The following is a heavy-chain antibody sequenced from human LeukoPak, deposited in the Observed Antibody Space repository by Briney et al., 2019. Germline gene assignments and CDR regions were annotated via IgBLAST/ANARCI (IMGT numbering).Heavy chain of an antibody. V-gene: IGHV1-69*04. CDR3: ARDLSYYYDSSGYYFDY. J-gene: IGHJ4*02. Sequence: SVKVSCKASGGTFSSYAISWVRPAPGQGLEWMGRIIPILGIANYAQKFQGRVTITADKSTSTAYMELSSLRSEDTAVYYCARDLSYYYDSSGYYFDYWGQGTLVTVSS. D-gene: IGHD3-22*01. CDR1: GGTFSSYA. CDR2: IIPILGIA.